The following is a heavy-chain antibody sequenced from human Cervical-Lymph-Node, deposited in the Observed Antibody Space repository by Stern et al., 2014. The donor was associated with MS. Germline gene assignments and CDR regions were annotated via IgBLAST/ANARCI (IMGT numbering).Heavy chain of an antibody. Sequence: VQLVEPGAEVKRPGSSVRVSCEVFGGTFSSTGINWVRQAPGRGLEWVGGIIPIFGPKYAPEFLGTVTISADESASTAYLDLRSLISADTAVFYCVGPDFHLWGQGTLVTVSS. CDR2: IIPIFGP. CDR1: GGTFSSTG. V-gene: IGHV1-69*01. CDR3: VGPDFHL. J-gene: IGHJ5*02. D-gene: IGHD3/OR15-3a*01.